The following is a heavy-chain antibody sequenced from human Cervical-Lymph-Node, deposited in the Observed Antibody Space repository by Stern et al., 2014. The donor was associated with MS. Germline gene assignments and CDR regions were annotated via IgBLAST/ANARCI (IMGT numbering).Heavy chain of an antibody. CDR2: IFWDDDK. CDR3: AHRNPVVPVYYYYGMDV. D-gene: IGHD2-2*01. J-gene: IGHJ6*02. Sequence: QVTLKESGPTLVKPTQTLTLTCTFSGFSLSTSGVGVGWIRQPPGKALEWLELIFWDDDKRYSPSLKSRLTITKDTSKNQVVLTMTNMDPVDTATYYCAHRNPVVPVYYYYGMDVWGQGTTVTVSS. CDR1: GFSLSTSGVG. V-gene: IGHV2-5*02.